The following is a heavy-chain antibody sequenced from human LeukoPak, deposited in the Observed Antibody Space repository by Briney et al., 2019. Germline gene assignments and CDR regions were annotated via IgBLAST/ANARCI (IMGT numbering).Heavy chain of an antibody. Sequence: GGSLRLSCAASGFTFSSYSMDWVRQAPGKGLEWVASISSSRSYIYYADSVKGRFTISRDNAKNSLYLQMNSLRAEDTAVYYCARDRYSSRWFDYWGQGTLVTVSS. CDR3: ARDRYSSRWFDY. CDR1: GFTFSSYS. D-gene: IGHD6-19*01. V-gene: IGHV3-21*01. CDR2: ISSSRSYI. J-gene: IGHJ4*02.